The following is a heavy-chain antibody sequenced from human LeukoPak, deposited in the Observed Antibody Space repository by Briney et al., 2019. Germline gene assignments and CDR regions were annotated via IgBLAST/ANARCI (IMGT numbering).Heavy chain of an antibody. D-gene: IGHD3-9*01. CDR3: ARIDYDILTGYYTGLLDY. Sequence: ASVKVSCKASGYTFTSYGISWVPQAPGQELEWMGWISAYNGNTNYAQKLQGRVTMTTDTSTSTAYMELRSLRSDDTAVYYCARIDYDILTGYYTGLLDYWGQGTLVTVSS. CDR2: ISAYNGNT. J-gene: IGHJ4*02. V-gene: IGHV1-18*01. CDR1: GYTFTSYG.